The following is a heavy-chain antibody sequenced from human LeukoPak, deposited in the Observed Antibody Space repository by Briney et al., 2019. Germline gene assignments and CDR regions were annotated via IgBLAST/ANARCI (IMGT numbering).Heavy chain of an antibody. CDR1: GFTFSSYA. CDR2: ISSRGGST. Sequence: GGSLRLSCAASGFTFSSYAMSWVRQAPGKGLEWVSAISSRGGSTYYADSVNGRFTISRDNSKNTLYLQMNSLRAEDTAVYYCAKGKYYDILTGYKYYFDYWGQGTLVTVSS. J-gene: IGHJ4*02. V-gene: IGHV3-23*01. D-gene: IGHD3-9*01. CDR3: AKGKYYDILTGYKYYFDY.